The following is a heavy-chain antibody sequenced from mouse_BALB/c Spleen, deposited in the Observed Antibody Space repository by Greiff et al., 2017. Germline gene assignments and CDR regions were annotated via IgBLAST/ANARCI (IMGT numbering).Heavy chain of an antibody. V-gene: IGHV5-9-3*01. J-gene: IGHJ4*01. D-gene: IGHD1-1*02. CDR1: GFTFSSYA. CDR3: ARHGNYAMDY. Sequence: EVKVVESGGGLVKPGGSLKLSCAASGFTFSSYAMSRVRQTPEKRLEWVATISSGGSYTYYPDSVKGRFTISRDNAKNTLYLQMSSLRSEDTAMYYCARHGNYAMDYWGQGTSVTVSS. CDR2: ISSGGSYT.